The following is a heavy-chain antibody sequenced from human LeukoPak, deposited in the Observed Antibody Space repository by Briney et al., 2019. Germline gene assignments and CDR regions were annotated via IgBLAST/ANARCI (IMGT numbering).Heavy chain of an antibody. CDR1: GYTFTGYY. CDR2: INPNSGGT. J-gene: IGHJ4*02. V-gene: IGHV1-2*06. CDR3: ARVRLPYCSGGSCYLGVPFDY. D-gene: IGHD2-15*01. Sequence: ASVTVSCKASGYTFTGYYMHWVRQAPGQGLEWMGRINPNSGGTNYAQKFQGRVTMTRDTSISTAYMELSRLRSDDTAVYYCARVRLPYCSGGSCYLGVPFDYWGQGTLVTVSS.